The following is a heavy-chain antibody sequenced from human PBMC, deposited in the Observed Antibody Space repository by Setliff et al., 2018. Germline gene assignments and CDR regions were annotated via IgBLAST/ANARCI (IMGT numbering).Heavy chain of an antibody. D-gene: IGHD3-3*01. J-gene: IGHJ4*02. CDR2: INHSGST. CDR3: ARGISFHLEWLL. V-gene: IGHV4-34*01. Sequence: PSETLSLTCAVYGGSFSGCYWSWIRQPPGKGLEWIGEINHSGSTNYNPSLKSRVTISVDRSKNQFSLKLSSVTAADTAVYYCARGISFHLEWLLWGQGTLVTVSS. CDR1: GGSFSGCY.